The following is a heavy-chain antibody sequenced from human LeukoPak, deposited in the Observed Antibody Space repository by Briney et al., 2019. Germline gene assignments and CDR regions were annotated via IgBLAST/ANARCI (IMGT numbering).Heavy chain of an antibody. D-gene: IGHD1-7*01. CDR3: GKDGVRGGIAGTTN. J-gene: IGHJ4*02. V-gene: IGHV3-23*01. CDR1: GFTFSSSA. Sequence: PGLSLRLSCAASGFTFSSSAMSWVRQSPGKGLEWVSAISGSGGSTYYADSVKGRLIISRDNPKNTLYLQMNSLRAEDTAVYYCGKDGVRGGIAGTTNWGQGTLVTVSS. CDR2: ISGSGGST.